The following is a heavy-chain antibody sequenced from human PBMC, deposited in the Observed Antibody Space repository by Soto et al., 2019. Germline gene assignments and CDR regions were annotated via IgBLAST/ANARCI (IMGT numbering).Heavy chain of an antibody. D-gene: IGHD2-2*01. CDR3: ARDCSSSSCYGRAFDV. J-gene: IGHJ3*01. V-gene: IGHV4-4*02. CDR1: SGSISRTNW. Sequence: PSETLSLTCAVSSGSISRTNWWSWGRQSPGKGLEWIGEIYHSGSINYNPSLKSRVTMSVDKSKNQFSLKLSSVTAADTAVYYCARDCSSSSCYGRAFDVWGQGTMVTVSS. CDR2: IYHSGSI.